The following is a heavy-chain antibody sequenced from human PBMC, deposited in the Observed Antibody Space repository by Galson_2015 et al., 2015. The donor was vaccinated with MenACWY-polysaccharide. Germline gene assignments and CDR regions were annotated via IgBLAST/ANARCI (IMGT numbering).Heavy chain of an antibody. Sequence: SLRLSCAASGFTFNDYWMSWVRQAPGKGLEWVANIKQDGSEKYYVDSVKGRFTISRDDAKNSLYLQMNSLRAEDTGVYYCARGAAGSSYRGLGFAMAVRGQGTTVSVSS. CDR2: IKQDGSEK. V-gene: IGHV3-7*03. J-gene: IGHJ6*02. D-gene: IGHD2-2*02. CDR3: ARGAAGSSYRGLGFAMAV. CDR1: GFTFNDYW.